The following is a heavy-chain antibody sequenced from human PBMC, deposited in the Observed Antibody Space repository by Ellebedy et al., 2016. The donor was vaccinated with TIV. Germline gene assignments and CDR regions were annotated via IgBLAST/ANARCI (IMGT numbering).Heavy chain of an antibody. V-gene: IGHV1-69*04. CDR1: GGTFSSYA. J-gene: IGHJ4*02. CDR2: IIPILGIA. D-gene: IGHD6-6*01. Sequence: AASVKVSCKASGGTFSSYAINWVRQAPGQGLEWMGRIIPILGIANYAQKFQDRVTIIADKSTSTAYMELSSLRSDDTAVYFCARVPHTSSSFIDDWGQGTLVTVSS. CDR3: ARVPHTSSSFIDD.